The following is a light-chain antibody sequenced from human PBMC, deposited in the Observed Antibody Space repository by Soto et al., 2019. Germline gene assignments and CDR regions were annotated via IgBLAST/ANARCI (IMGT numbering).Light chain of an antibody. V-gene: IGKV1-8*01. CDR2: AAS. J-gene: IGKJ5*01. Sequence: AVRMTQNPSSLSASTGDRVTITCRASQGISSYLAWYQQKPGKAPKLLIYAASTLQSGVPSRFSGSGSGTDFTLTISCLQSEDFATYYCQQYYSYPITFGQVTRLEIK. CDR1: QGISSY. CDR3: QQYYSYPIT.